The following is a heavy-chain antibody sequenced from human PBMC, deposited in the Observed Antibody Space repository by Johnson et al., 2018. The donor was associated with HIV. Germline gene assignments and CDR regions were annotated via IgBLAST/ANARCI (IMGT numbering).Heavy chain of an antibody. CDR1: GFTVSSNY. CDR3: ARSQVAAPSEGAFDI. J-gene: IGHJ3*02. CDR2: IYSGGST. D-gene: IGHD2-15*01. Sequence: VQLVESGGGLVQPGGSLRLSCAASGFTVSSNYMSWVRQAPGKGLEWVSVIYSGGSTYYADSVKGRFTISRDNSKNTLYLQMNSLRAEDTAVYYWARSQVAAPSEGAFDIWGQGTMVTVSS. V-gene: IGHV3-66*01.